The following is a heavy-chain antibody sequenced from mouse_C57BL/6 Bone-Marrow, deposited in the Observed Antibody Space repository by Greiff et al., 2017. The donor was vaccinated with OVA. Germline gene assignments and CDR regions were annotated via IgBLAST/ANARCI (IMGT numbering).Heavy chain of an antibody. D-gene: IGHD2-5*01. CDR2: IYPRSGNT. J-gene: IGHJ2*01. CDR3: ARNAYYSNYFDY. V-gene: IGHV1-81*01. CDR1: GYTFTSYG. Sequence: VKLQESGAELARPGASVKLSCKASGYTFTSYGISWVKQRTGQGLEWIGEIYPRSGNTYYNEKFKGKATLTADKSSSTAYMELRSLTSEDSAVYFCARNAYYSNYFDYWGQGTTLTVSS.